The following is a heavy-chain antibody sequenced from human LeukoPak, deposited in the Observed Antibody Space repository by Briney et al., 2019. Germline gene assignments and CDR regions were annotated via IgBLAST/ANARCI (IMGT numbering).Heavy chain of an antibody. CDR2: MNPNSGNT. Sequence: ASVMLSCKASGYSFTNYDMTWVRQATGQGLEWMGWMNPNSGNTDYAQKFQGRVSMTRDTSVTTAYMELSSLTSEDTAIYYCVRRFRFNFWSGSYTHVYWFDPWGQGTLVTVSS. CDR1: GYSFTNYD. D-gene: IGHD3-3*01. CDR3: VRRFRFNFWSGSYTHVYWFDP. V-gene: IGHV1-8*01. J-gene: IGHJ5*02.